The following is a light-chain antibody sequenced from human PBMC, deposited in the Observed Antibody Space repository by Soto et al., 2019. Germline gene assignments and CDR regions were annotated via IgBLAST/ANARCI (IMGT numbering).Light chain of an antibody. CDR2: EVS. V-gene: IGLV2-14*01. Sequence: QSALTQPASVSGSPGQSITISCTGTSSDVGGYDYVSWYQQHPDKAPKLMIFEVSNRPSGVSNRFSGSKSGNTASLTISGLRGGDEAYYYCSSYTSSSTLGVFGGGTKVTVL. CDR1: SSDVGGYDY. J-gene: IGLJ3*02. CDR3: SSYTSSSTLGV.